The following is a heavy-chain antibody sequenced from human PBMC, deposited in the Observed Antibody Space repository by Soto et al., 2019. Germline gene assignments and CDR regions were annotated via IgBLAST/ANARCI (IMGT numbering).Heavy chain of an antibody. V-gene: IGHV3-23*01. CDR2: ISGSGGST. J-gene: IGHJ4*02. CDR3: AKEERPYDSSGYYFGGDY. D-gene: IGHD3-22*01. Sequence: GGSLRLSCAASGFTFSSYAMSWVRQAPGKGLEWVSAISGSGGSTYYADSVKGRFTISRDNSKNTLYLQMNSLRAEDTAVYYCAKEERPYDSSGYYFGGDYWGQGTLVTVSS. CDR1: GFTFSSYA.